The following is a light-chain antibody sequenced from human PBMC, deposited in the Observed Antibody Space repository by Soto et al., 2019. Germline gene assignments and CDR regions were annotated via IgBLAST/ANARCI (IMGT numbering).Light chain of an antibody. J-gene: IGKJ5*01. CDR3: QLSQQRSSWPPIA. Sequence: EIVLNQSPCTLSLSPGERATLSFRASQSVSSSYLAWYQQKPGQAPRLLIYGASSRATGIPDRFSGSGSGTEFTLTISSLQSEDFAVYYCQLSQQRSSWPPIAFGQGTRLENK. CDR1: QSVSSSY. CDR2: GAS. V-gene: IGKV3-20*01.